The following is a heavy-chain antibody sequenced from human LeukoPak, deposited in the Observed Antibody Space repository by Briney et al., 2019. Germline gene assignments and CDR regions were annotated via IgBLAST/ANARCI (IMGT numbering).Heavy chain of an antibody. J-gene: IGHJ4*02. CDR3: ARQSHYRDYGNYYFDY. CDR1: GYSFTSYW. D-gene: IGHD4-11*01. V-gene: IGHV5-51*01. Sequence: GESLKISCKGSGYSFTSYWIGWVRQMPGKGLGWMGIIYPGDSDTRYSPSFQGQVTISADKSISTAYLQWSSLKASDTAMYYCARQSHYRDYGNYYFDYWGQGTLVTVSS. CDR2: IYPGDSDT.